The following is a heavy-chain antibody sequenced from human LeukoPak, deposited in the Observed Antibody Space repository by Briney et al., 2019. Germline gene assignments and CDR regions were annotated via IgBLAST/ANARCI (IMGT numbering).Heavy chain of an antibody. V-gene: IGHV3-23*01. J-gene: IGHJ4*02. CDR2: ISGSGGSR. CDR3: AKEDGYYGAGSYSFDY. D-gene: IGHD3-10*01. CDR1: GFSLTNYA. Sequence: VGSLRLSCAASGFSLTNYAMTWVRQAPGKGLEWVSGISGSGGSRYYADSVKGRFTISRDTSKNTLYLQLNSLRAEDTAVYYCAKEDGYYGAGSYSFDYWGQGTLVTVSS.